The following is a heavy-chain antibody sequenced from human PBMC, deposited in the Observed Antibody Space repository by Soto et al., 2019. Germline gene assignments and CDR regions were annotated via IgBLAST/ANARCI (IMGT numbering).Heavy chain of an antibody. CDR3: ARSLGRIAAAGMDY. CDR1: GYTFTGYY. D-gene: IGHD6-13*01. J-gene: IGHJ4*02. CDR2: INPNSGGT. Sequence: ASVKVSCKASGYTFTGYYMHWVRQAPGQGLEWMGWINPNSGGTNYAQKFQGWVTMTRDTSISTAYMELSRLRSDDTAVYYCARSLGRIAAAGMDYWGQGTLVTVSS. V-gene: IGHV1-2*04.